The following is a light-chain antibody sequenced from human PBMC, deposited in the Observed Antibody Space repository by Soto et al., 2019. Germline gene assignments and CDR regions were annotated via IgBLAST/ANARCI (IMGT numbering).Light chain of an antibody. CDR1: QTVDIY. J-gene: IGKJ1*01. Sequence: EIEMTQSPANLSVSPGERANLXCSASQTVDIYIAWFIQKPGQAPRPVIYGASTRATGSPARYSGSGSGTEFTLTISSLQSEDFAVYYCHQYNNWPPTFGQGTKVDI. CDR3: HQYNNWPPT. CDR2: GAS. V-gene: IGKV3-15*01.